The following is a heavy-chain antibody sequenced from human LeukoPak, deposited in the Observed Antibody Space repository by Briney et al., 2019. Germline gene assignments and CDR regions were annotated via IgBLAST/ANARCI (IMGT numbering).Heavy chain of an antibody. J-gene: IGHJ2*01. V-gene: IGHV4-59*08. CDR2: IYYTGST. Sequence: SETLSLTCTISGGSVSTYYWSWIRQPPGKGLEWIGYIYYTGSTNYNPSLKSRVTFSVDTSKNHFSLKLISVTAADTAVYYCARREDFWYFDLWGRGTLVTVSS. CDR1: GGSVSTYY. CDR3: ARREDFWYFDL.